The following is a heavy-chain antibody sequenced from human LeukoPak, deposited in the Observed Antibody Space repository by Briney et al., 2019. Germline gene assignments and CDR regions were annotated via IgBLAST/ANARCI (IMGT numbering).Heavy chain of an antibody. V-gene: IGHV3-48*01. Sequence: GGSLRLSCAASGFTFSSYGMHWVRQAPGKGLEWVSYISSSSSTIYYADSVKGRFTISRDNAKNSLYLQMNSLRAEDTAVYYCARRGLFDYWGQGTLVTVSS. CDR1: GFTFSSYG. CDR3: ARRGLFDY. J-gene: IGHJ4*02. CDR2: ISSSSSTI. D-gene: IGHD5-24*01.